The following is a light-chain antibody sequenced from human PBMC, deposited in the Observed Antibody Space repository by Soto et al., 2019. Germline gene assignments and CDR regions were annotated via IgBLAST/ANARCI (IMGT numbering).Light chain of an antibody. V-gene: IGKV1-39*01. Sequence: DIQMTQSPSSLSASIGDKLTISCRANQSITHFLNWYQKKPGEVPKHLIYAASRLQSGVPSRFSGSGSGTDFALTINSLQPEDFATYYCQQSYTTPRLSFGGGTRVDLK. CDR3: QQSYTTPRLS. J-gene: IGKJ4*01. CDR2: AAS. CDR1: QSITHF.